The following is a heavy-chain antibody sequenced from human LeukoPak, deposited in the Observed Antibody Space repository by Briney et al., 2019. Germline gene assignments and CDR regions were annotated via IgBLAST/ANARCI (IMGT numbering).Heavy chain of an antibody. V-gene: IGHV3-23*01. J-gene: IGHJ4*02. D-gene: IGHD5-18*01. CDR2: ISGSGGST. Sequence: PGGSLRLSCAASGFTFSSYAMSWVRQAPGKGLEWVSAISGSGGSTYYADSVKGRFTISRDNSKNTPYLQMNSLRAEDTAVYYCAKDYYSYGSFYFDYWGQGTLVTVSS. CDR3: AKDYYSYGSFYFDY. CDR1: GFTFSSYA.